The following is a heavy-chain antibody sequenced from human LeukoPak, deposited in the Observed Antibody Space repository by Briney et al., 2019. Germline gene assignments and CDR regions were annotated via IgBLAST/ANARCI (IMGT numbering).Heavy chain of an antibody. V-gene: IGHV3-23*01. J-gene: IGHJ5*02. CDR3: AKGGAISSTFRFDP. Sequence: PGRSLRLSCAASGFTFDDYAMHWVRQAPGKGPEWVSTISGRSDNTYYADSVRGRFTISRDNSKNTLYLQINNLRAEDTAVYYCAKGGAISSTFRFDPWGQGTLVSVSS. CDR2: ISGRSDNT. D-gene: IGHD6-13*01. CDR1: GFTFDDYA.